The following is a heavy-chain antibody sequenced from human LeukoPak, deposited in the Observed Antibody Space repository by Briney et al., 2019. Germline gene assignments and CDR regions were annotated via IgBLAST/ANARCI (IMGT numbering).Heavy chain of an antibody. CDR2: TYHSGIT. V-gene: IGHV4-38-2*02. Sequence: SETLSLTCTVSGFSLSRGYFWAWIRQPPGKGLEWIGTTYHSGITYYTPSLKSRVTISIGTSKNQFSLKVHSVTAADTAVYYCAKEEGGVSGQFYRDAYDIWGQGTMVIVSS. CDR3: AKEEGGVSGQFYRDAYDI. J-gene: IGHJ3*02. CDR1: GFSLSRGYF. D-gene: IGHD6-19*01.